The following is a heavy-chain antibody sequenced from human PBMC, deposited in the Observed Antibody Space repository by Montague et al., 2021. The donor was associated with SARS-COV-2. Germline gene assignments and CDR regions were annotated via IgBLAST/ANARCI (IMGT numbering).Heavy chain of an antibody. Sequence: SETLSLTCVVYGGSFSGYYWSWIRQPPGKGLEWIGEINHSGSINYNPSLKSRVTISVDTSKKQFSLRLNSVTAADTAVYYCARGGGYSYGALDYWGQGTLVTVSS. J-gene: IGHJ4*02. CDR2: INHSGSI. D-gene: IGHD5-18*01. V-gene: IGHV4-34*01. CDR1: GGSFSGYY. CDR3: ARGGGYSYGALDY.